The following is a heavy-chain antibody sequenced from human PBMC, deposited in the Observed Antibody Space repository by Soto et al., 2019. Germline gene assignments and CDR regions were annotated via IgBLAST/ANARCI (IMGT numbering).Heavy chain of an antibody. CDR2: VYYSGTT. CDR1: GVTIDSCDYY. CDR3: SRDDIAPPNYIGP. J-gene: IGHJ5*02. D-gene: IGHD4-4*01. V-gene: IGHV4-61*08. Sequence: PAESLTLTCTVSGVTIDSCDYYWGWIPQPPGKGLEWIGYVYYSGTTNYNPFLKSRVTLSLDKSKNQSSQKMNSVTAADTAVYYCSRDDIAPPNYIGPWGQGTLVTVSS.